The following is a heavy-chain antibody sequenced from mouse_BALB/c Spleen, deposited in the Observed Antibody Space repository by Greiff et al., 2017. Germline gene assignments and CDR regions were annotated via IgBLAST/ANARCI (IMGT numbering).Heavy chain of an antibody. J-gene: IGHJ2*01. Sequence: VQRVESGPGLVQPSQSLSITCTVSGFSLTSYGVHWVRQSPGKGLEWLGVIWSCGSTDYNAAFISRLSISKDNSKSQVFFKMNSLQANDTAIYYCARYRYEGYFDYWGQGTTLTVSS. V-gene: IGHV2-2*02. CDR2: IWSCGST. CDR3: ARYRYEGYFDY. CDR1: GFSLTSYG. D-gene: IGHD2-14*01.